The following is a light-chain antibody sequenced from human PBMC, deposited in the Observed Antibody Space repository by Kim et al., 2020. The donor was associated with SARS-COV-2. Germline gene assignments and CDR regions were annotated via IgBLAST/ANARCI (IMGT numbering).Light chain of an antibody. V-gene: IGLV3-21*04. Sequence: PGKTASITCGGDNIGSKSVNWYQQRPGQAPEVVIYFDSDRPSGIPERFSGSNSGNTATLTISRVEAGDEAEYYCQVWDSISAHVVFGGGTQLTVL. CDR1: NIGSKS. J-gene: IGLJ2*01. CDR3: QVWDSISAHVV. CDR2: FDS.